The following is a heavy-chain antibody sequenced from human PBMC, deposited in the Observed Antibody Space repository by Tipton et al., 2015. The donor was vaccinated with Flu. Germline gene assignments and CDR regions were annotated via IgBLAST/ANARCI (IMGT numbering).Heavy chain of an antibody. D-gene: IGHD3-9*01. V-gene: IGHV3-53*01. CDR1: GFTVSSSY. Sequence: VQLVQSGGGLIQPGGSLRLSCAASGFTVSSSYMSWVRQAPGKGLEWVSVIYSAGSTYYADSVKGRFTISRDNAKNTLYLQMNSLRAEDTAVYYCARSTGYYAFDIWGQGTMVTVSS. J-gene: IGHJ3*02. CDR3: ARSTGYYAFDI. CDR2: IYSAGST.